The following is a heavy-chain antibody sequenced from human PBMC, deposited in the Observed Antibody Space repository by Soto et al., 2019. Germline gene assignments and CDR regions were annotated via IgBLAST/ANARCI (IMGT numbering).Heavy chain of an antibody. Sequence: PGGSLRLSCAVSGFTFSPYSMNWVRQAPGKGLEWISYISSGGDTIYYADSVRGRLTVSRDNTKNSLYLQMDSLRDEDTAVYYCARDRSTIYGVVTPIDYWGQGTLVTSPQ. CDR2: ISSGGDTI. CDR1: GFTFSPYS. CDR3: ARDRSTIYGVVTPIDY. V-gene: IGHV3-48*02. D-gene: IGHD3-3*01. J-gene: IGHJ4*02.